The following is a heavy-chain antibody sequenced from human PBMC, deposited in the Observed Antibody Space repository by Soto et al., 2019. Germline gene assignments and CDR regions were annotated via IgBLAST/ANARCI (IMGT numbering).Heavy chain of an antibody. CDR3: ARDHPHSYGVYYFDY. CDR2: IYSSGST. V-gene: IGHV4-59*01. Sequence: PSETLSLTCTVSGGSISNYYWNWIRQSPGKGLEWIGYIYSSGSTHYNPSLQNRVTISIDTSKNQVSLKVNSVTAADTAVYYCARDHPHSYGVYYFDYWGQGTPVLVSS. D-gene: IGHD5-18*01. J-gene: IGHJ4*02. CDR1: GGSISNYY.